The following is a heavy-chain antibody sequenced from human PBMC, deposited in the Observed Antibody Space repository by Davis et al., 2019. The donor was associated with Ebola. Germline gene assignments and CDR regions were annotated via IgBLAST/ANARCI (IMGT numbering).Heavy chain of an antibody. J-gene: IGHJ6*02. V-gene: IGHV4-59*08. CDR1: GGSISSYY. CDR3: ASGTRYYYGMDV. D-gene: IGHD3-10*01. CDR2: IYYSGST. Sequence: MPGGSLRLSCTVSGGSISSYYWSWIRQPPGKGLEWIGYIYYSGSTNYNPSLKSRVTISVDTSKNQFSLKLSSVTAADTAVYYCASGTRYYYGMDVWGQGTTVTVSS.